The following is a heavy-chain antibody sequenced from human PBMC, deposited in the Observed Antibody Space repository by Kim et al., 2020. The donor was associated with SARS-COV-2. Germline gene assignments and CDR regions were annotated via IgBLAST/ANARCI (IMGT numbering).Heavy chain of an antibody. J-gene: IGHJ6*02. D-gene: IGHD1-26*01. Sequence: QKFQGRVTMTRDTSPSTVYMELSSLRSEDTAVYYCARDRERFYYYGMDVWGQGTTVTVSS. V-gene: IGHV1-46*01. CDR3: ARDRERFYYYGMDV.